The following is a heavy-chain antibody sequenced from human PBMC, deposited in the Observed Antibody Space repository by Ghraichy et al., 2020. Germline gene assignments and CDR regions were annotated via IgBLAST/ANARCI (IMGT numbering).Heavy chain of an antibody. CDR2: IYYSGST. Sequence: SETLSLTCTVSGGSISSYYWSWIRQPPGKGLEWIGYIYYSGSTNYNPSLKSRVTISVDTSKNQFSLKLSSVTAADTAVYYCAASWGDYFDYWGQGTLVTVSS. CDR1: GGSISSYY. V-gene: IGHV4-59*01. CDR3: AASWGDYFDY. J-gene: IGHJ4*02. D-gene: IGHD3-16*01.